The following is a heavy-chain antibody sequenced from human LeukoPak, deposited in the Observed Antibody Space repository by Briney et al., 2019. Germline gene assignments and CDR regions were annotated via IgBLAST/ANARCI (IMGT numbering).Heavy chain of an antibody. CDR1: GFTFSNSA. CDR2: ISTNGDRT. Sequence: PGGSLRLSCAASGFTFSNSAMYWVRQAPGKGLEFVSVISTNGDRTYYADSVKGRFTISRDNSKNTLYLQMGSLRADDMAVYYCARGVAISSSGCYDTFDYWGQGALVTISS. D-gene: IGHD6-19*01. CDR3: ARGVAISSSGCYDTFDY. V-gene: IGHV3-64*02. J-gene: IGHJ4*02.